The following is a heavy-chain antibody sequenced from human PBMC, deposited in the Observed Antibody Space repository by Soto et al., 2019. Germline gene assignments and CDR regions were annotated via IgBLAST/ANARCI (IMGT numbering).Heavy chain of an antibody. Sequence: EVQLLESGGGLVQPGGSLRLSCAASGFTFSSYAMSWVRQAPGKGLEWVSAISGSGGSTYYADSVKGRFTISRDNSKNXLYLPMNSLRAKDTAVYYCAKIPPGYSYGYFYFDYWGQGTLVTVSS. CDR1: GFTFSSYA. CDR2: ISGSGGST. CDR3: AKIPPGYSYGYFYFDY. V-gene: IGHV3-23*01. J-gene: IGHJ4*02. D-gene: IGHD5-18*01.